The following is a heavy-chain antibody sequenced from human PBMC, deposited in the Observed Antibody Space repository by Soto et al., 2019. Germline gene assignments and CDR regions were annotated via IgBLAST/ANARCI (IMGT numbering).Heavy chain of an antibody. CDR2: ISRSSSTK. D-gene: IGHD2-15*01. J-gene: IGHJ4*02. CDR3: ARERIVVGPTALDY. Sequence: EVHLVESGGGLVQPGGSLRLSCATSGFTFSSYSMNWVRQAPGKGLEWVSYISRSSSTKYFADSMKGRFTISRDNAKNSLYLQMNSLRVEDTAVYYCARERIVVGPTALDYWGQGTLVIVST. V-gene: IGHV3-48*01. CDR1: GFTFSSYS.